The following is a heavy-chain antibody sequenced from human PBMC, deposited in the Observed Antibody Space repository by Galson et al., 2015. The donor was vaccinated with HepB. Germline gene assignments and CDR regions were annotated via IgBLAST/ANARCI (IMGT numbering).Heavy chain of an antibody. CDR1: GFTFSTYS. CDR3: ARDLRRPRDTWIQLWVLYGVDV. V-gene: IGHV3-21*01. J-gene: IGHJ6*02. CDR2: ISSSSSYI. D-gene: IGHD5-18*01. Sequence: SLRLSCAASGFTFSTYSMSWVRQAPGKGLEWVSSISSSSSYIYYADSVKGRFTISRDNAKNSLYLQMNSLRAEDTAVYYCARDLRRPRDTWIQLWVLYGVDVWGQGTTVTVSS.